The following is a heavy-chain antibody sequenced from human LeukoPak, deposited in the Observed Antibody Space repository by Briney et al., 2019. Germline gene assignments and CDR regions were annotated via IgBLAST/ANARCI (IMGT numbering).Heavy chain of an antibody. CDR1: GYSFTNYW. CDR2: IHPGDSNT. Sequence: GESLKISCMGSGYSFTNYWIGWVRPRPGKGLEWMGIIHPGDSNTTYSPAFQGQVTISVDKSISTAYLQWSSLKASDTAVYHCTRTVCMGGGCYLSPHPFDYWGQGTLVTVSS. D-gene: IGHD2-21*02. V-gene: IGHV5-51*01. J-gene: IGHJ4*02. CDR3: TRTVCMGGGCYLSPHPFDY.